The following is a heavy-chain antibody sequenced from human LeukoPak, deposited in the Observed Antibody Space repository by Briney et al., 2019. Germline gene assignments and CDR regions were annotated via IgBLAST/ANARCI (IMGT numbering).Heavy chain of an antibody. CDR1: GYTFTGYY. V-gene: IGHV1-2*02. Sequence: ASVKVSCKASGYTFTGYYMHWVRQAPGQGLEWMGWINPNSGGTNYAQKFQGRVTMTRDTSISTAYMELSRLRSDDTAVYYCARGYILAYCGGDCSYDFDYWGQGTLVTVSS. CDR2: INPNSGGT. J-gene: IGHJ4*02. CDR3: ARGYILAYCGGDCSYDFDY. D-gene: IGHD2-21*02.